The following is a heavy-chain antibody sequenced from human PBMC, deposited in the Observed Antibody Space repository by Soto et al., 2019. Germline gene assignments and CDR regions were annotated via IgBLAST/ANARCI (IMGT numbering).Heavy chain of an antibody. D-gene: IGHD1-7*01. CDR2: IYYSGST. CDR1: GASISSSSYY. J-gene: IGHJ6*02. V-gene: IGHV4-39*01. Sequence: QLQLHESGPGLVKPSETLSLTCTVSGASISSSSYYWGWIRQPPGKGLERIGSIYYSGSTYYNPSLKSRVTISVDTSKNQFSLKLSSVTAADTALYYCARLNAGTTYYYYGMDVWGQGTTVTVSS. CDR3: ARLNAGTTYYYYGMDV.